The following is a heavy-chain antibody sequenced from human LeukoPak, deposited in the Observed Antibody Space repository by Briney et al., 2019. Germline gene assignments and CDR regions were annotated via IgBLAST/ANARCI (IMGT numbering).Heavy chain of an antibody. CDR2: ISAYNGNT. CDR3: ARSLDYYYDSSGYYGADFDY. Sequence: ASVKVSCKASGYTFTSYGISWVRQAPGQGLEWMGWISAYNGNTNYAQKLQGRVTMTTDTSTSTAYMELRSLRSDDTAVYYCARSLDYYYDSSGYYGADFDYWGQGTLVTVSS. D-gene: IGHD3-22*01. J-gene: IGHJ4*02. V-gene: IGHV1-18*01. CDR1: GYTFTSYG.